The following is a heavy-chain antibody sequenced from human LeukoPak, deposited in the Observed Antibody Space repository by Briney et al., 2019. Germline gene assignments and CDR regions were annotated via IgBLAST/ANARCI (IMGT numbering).Heavy chain of an antibody. CDR2: IYTSGST. D-gene: IGHD3-16*01. CDR1: GGSISSYY. Sequence: SETPSLTCTVSGGSISSYYWSWIRQPAGKGLEWIGRIYTSGSTNYNPSLKSRVTMSVDTSKNQFSLKLSSVTAADTAVYYCARESRGLFWGRGFFDYWGQGTLVTVSS. V-gene: IGHV4-4*07. J-gene: IGHJ4*02. CDR3: ARESRGLFWGRGFFDY.